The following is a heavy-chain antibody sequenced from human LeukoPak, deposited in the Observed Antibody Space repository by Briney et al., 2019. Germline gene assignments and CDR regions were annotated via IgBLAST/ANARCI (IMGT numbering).Heavy chain of an antibody. V-gene: IGHV4-39*07. J-gene: IGHJ6*02. CDR3: AIKSGESSDYYYGMDV. D-gene: IGHD2-15*01. Sequence: SETLSLTCTVSGGSISSSSYYWGWIRQPPGKGLEWIGSIYYSGSTYYNPSLKSRVTISVDTSKNQFSLKLSSVTAADTAVYYCAIKSGESSDYYYGMDVWGQGTTVTVSS. CDR2: IYYSGST. CDR1: GGSISSSSYY.